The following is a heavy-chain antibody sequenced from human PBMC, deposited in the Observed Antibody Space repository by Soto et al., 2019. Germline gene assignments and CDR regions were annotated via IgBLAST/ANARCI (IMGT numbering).Heavy chain of an antibody. V-gene: IGHV4-4*02. CDR3: AREGFDHRPDY. CDR2: MFASGSS. CDR1: CDSISSPNW. Sequence: PSETLSLTCAVSCDSISSPNWWSWYRQTPGKGLELIGEMFASGSSNYNPSLNGRVTISLDTSKNHFSLKLTSLTAADTAIYYCAREGFDHRPDYWGQGIPVTVSS. J-gene: IGHJ4*02.